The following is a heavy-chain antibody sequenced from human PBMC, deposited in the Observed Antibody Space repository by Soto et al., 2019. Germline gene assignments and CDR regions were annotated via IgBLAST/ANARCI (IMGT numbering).Heavy chain of an antibody. J-gene: IGHJ5*02. CDR3: ARDQPGAYYGSGRLSRGGNWFDP. CDR1: GGSISSSTYY. Sequence: SETLSLTCTVSGGSISSSTYYWGWMRQPPGKGLEWIASFFNGGNTYYNPSLKSRVTISVDTSKNQFSLKLSSVTAADTAVYYCARDQPGAYYGSGRLSRGGNWFDPWGQGTLVTVSS. V-gene: IGHV4-39*07. D-gene: IGHD3-10*01. CDR2: FFNGGNT.